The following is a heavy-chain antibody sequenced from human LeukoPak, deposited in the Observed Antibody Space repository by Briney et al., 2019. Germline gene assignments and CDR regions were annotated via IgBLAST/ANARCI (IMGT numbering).Heavy chain of an antibody. J-gene: IGHJ6*02. D-gene: IGHD3-22*01. CDR1: GYTFTSYG. Sequence: ASVKVSCKASGYTFTSYGISWVRQAPGQGLEWMGWISAYNGNTNYAQKLQGRVTMTADTSASTAYMELRSLRSDDTAVYYCARRLTDSSGYYPYYYYGMDVWGQGTTVTVSS. CDR3: ARRLTDSSGYYPYYYYGMDV. V-gene: IGHV1-18*01. CDR2: ISAYNGNT.